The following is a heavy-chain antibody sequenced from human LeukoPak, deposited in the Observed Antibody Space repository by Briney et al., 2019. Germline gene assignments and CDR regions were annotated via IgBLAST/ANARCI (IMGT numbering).Heavy chain of an antibody. CDR3: ARRGYSRSYDFWSGRNWFDP. J-gene: IGHJ5*02. D-gene: IGHD3-3*01. V-gene: IGHV4-34*01. CDR2: INHSGST. CDR1: GGSFSGYY. Sequence: SETLSLTCAVYGGSFSGYYWSWIRQPPGKGLEWIGEINHSGSTNYNPSLKSRVTISVDTSKNQFSLKLSSVTAADTAVYYCARRGYSRSYDFWSGRNWFDPWGQGTLVTVSS.